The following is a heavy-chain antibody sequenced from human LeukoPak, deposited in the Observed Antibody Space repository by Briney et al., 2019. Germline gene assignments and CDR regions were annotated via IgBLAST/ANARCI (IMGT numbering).Heavy chain of an antibody. V-gene: IGHV4-39*07. D-gene: IGHD3-22*01. J-gene: IGHJ4*02. CDR3: ARDTIVYYDSSGYPPTAFDY. Sequence: SETLSLTCTVSGGSISSYYWGWIRQPPGKGLEWIGSIYYSGSTYYNPSLKSRVTISVDTSKNQFSLKLSSVTAADTAVYYCARDTIVYYDSSGYPPTAFDYWGQGTLVTVSS. CDR1: GGSISSYY. CDR2: IYYSGST.